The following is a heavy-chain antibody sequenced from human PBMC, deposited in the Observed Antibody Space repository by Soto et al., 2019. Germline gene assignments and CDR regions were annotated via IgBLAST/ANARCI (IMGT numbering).Heavy chain of an antibody. D-gene: IGHD1-26*01. CDR3: ARDKVGATHYYYGMDV. J-gene: IGHJ6*02. V-gene: IGHV3-53*01. CDR1: GFTVSSNY. Sequence: PWGSLRLSCAASGFTVSSNYMSWVRQAPGKGLEWVSVIYSGGSTYYADSVEGRFTISRDNSKNTLYLQMNSLRAEDTAVYYCARDKVGATHYYYGMDVWGQGTTVTVSS. CDR2: IYSGGST.